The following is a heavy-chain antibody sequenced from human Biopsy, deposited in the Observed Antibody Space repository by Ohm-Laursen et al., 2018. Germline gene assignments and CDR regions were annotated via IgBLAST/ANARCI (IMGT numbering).Heavy chain of an antibody. J-gene: IGHJ3*01. V-gene: IGHV4-59*01. D-gene: IGHD5-24*01. Sequence: GTLSLTCIVSGGSITSDYWSWIRQPPGKGLEWIGYIYFTGSTNYNPSLKSRVTISVDTSKNQFSLRLSSVTAADTAVYYCARDSGGMATILDAFDLWGQGTMVTVSP. CDR3: ARDSGGMATILDAFDL. CDR1: GGSITSDY. CDR2: IYFTGST.